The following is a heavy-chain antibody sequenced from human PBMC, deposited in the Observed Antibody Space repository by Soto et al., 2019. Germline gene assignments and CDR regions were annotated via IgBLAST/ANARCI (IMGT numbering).Heavy chain of an antibody. Sequence: SVKVSCKASEDTFRNYAISWVRQAPGQGLEWMGGIIPIFGTANYAQKFQGRVTITADTSANTVYLELSSLRSEDTAVYYCESNKYDSRAYYYWYLGLWGRGTLVTVSS. D-gene: IGHD3-22*01. CDR3: ESNKYDSRAYYYWYLGL. J-gene: IGHJ2*01. V-gene: IGHV1-69*06. CDR2: IIPIFGTA. CDR1: EDTFRNYA.